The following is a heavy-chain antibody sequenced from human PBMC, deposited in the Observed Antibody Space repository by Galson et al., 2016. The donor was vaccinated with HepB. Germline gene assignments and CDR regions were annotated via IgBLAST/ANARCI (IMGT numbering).Heavy chain of an antibody. V-gene: IGHV5-10-1*01. CDR3: ARQAKEYLGSHEHGGGPFDI. Sequence: QSGAEVKKPGESLKISCQASGYTFPNYWINWVRQTPGKGLEWMGRIDPSDSYVNYSPSFEGHVTISVDKSISTVYLQWSSLKASDSAIYYCARQAKEYLGSHEHGGGPFDIWGQGTLVTVSS. J-gene: IGHJ3*02. D-gene: IGHD1/OR15-1a*01. CDR2: IDPSDSYV. CDR1: GYTFPNYW.